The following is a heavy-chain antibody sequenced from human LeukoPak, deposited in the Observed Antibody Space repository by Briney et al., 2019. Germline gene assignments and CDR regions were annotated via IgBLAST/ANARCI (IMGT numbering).Heavy chain of an antibody. V-gene: IGHV4-34*01. D-gene: IGHD1-26*01. CDR2: INHSGST. Sequence: SETLSLTCAVYGGSFSGYYWSWIRQPPGKGLEWIGEINHSGSTNYNPSLESRVTISVDTSKNQFSLKLSSVTAADTAVYYCARAPPRISGSPRDAFDIWGQGTMVTVSS. CDR1: GGSFSGYY. CDR3: ARAPPRISGSPRDAFDI. J-gene: IGHJ3*02.